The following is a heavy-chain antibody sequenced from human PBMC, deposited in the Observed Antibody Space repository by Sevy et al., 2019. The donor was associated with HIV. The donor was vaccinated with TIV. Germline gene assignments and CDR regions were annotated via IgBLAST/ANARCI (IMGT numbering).Heavy chain of an antibody. V-gene: IGHV4-39*01. J-gene: IGHJ5*02. Sequence: SETLSLTCTVSGGSISSSSYYWGWIRQPPGKGLEWIGSIYYSGSTYYNQSLKSRVTISVNTSKNQFSLKLSSVTSADTAVYFGARHAWGDYDFWSGYSSGIAAAEAADQLGWFDPWGQGTLVTVSS. CDR2: IYYSGST. CDR1: GGSISSSSYY. CDR3: ARHAWGDYDFWSGYSSGIAAAEAADQLGWFDP. D-gene: IGHD3-3*01.